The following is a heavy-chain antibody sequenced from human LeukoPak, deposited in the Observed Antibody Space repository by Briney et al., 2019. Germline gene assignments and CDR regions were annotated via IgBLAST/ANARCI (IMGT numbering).Heavy chain of an antibody. J-gene: IGHJ4*02. Sequence: GGSLRLSCAASGFTFSSYAMHWVRQAPGKGLEWVAVISYDGSNKYYADSVKGRFTISRDNSKNTLYLQMNSLRAEDTAVYYCARGDANYYGSGSPSFDYWGQGTLVTVSS. CDR1: GFTFSSYA. CDR2: ISYDGSNK. CDR3: ARGDANYYGSGSPSFDY. D-gene: IGHD3-10*01. V-gene: IGHV3-30-3*01.